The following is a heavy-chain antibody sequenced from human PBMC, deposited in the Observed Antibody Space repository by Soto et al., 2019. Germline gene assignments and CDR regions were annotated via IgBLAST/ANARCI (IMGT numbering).Heavy chain of an antibody. V-gene: IGHV4-59*01. CDR2: ISSSGTI. Sequence: SETLSLTCSVSGGSIRDYFWAWIRQPPGKGLEWIGYISSSGTINYNSSLKSRVTISLDTSRNNFSLKLSSVTAADTAVYFCARDRKLVIPGNYYYYGMDVWGQGTTVTVSS. CDR1: GGSIRDYF. J-gene: IGHJ6*02. CDR3: ARDRKLVIPGNYYYYGMDV. D-gene: IGHD2-15*01.